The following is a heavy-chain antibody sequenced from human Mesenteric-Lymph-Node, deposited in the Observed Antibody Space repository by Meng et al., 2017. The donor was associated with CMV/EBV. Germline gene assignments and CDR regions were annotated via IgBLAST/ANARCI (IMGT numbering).Heavy chain of an antibody. J-gene: IGHJ4*02. CDR2: INSDGSST. CDR1: GFIFSAYW. V-gene: IGHV3-74*01. CDR3: AKGGGNDFWSGYPND. D-gene: IGHD3-3*01. Sequence: LSLTCAASGFIFSAYWMHWVRQGPAKGLVWVSRINSDGSSTSYADSVKGRFTISRDNAKNTLYLEINSLRAEDTAVYYCAKGGGNDFWSGYPNDWGQGTLVTVSS.